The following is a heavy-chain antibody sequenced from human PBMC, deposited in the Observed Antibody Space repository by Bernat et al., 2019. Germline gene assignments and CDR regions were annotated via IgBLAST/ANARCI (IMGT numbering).Heavy chain of an antibody. D-gene: IGHD6-13*01. V-gene: IGHV3-66*01. CDR1: RFTVSSNY. Sequence: EVQLVESGGGLVQPGGSLRLSCAASRFTVSSNYMSWVRQAPGKGLEWVSVIYSGGSTYYADSVKGRFTISRDNSKNTLYLQMNSLRAEDTAVYYCASDSSSWYGVDYWGQGTLVTVSS. CDR2: IYSGGST. J-gene: IGHJ4*02. CDR3: ASDSSSWYGVDY.